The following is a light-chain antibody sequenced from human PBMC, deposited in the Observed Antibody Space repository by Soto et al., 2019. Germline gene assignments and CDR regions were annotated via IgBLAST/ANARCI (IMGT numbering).Light chain of an antibody. V-gene: IGLV1-40*01. CDR1: SSDIGAGYR. CDR3: CSYAGSGTWV. Sequence: QAVVTQPPSVSGAPGERVTISCTGSSSDIGAGYRVRWYQQVPGTAPKLLIYDNTNRPSGVSVRFSGSKSGTSASLAISGLQAEDEADYYCCSYAGSGTWVFGGGTKVTVL. CDR2: DNT. J-gene: IGLJ3*02.